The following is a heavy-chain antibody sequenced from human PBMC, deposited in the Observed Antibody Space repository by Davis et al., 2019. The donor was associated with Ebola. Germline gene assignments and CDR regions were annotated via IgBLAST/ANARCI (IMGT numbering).Heavy chain of an antibody. CDR2: SRNKENRYST. CDR3: AADEGEILWFGELNV. V-gene: IGHV3-72*01. Sequence: GESLKISCAASGFPFSVYFMDWVRLTPGKGLEWVGLSRNKENRYSTEYAASVKGRFTISRDDSKNLLYLEMNGLRTEDTAVYYCAADEGEILWFGELNVWGQGTTVTVSS. J-gene: IGHJ6*02. D-gene: IGHD3-10*01. CDR1: GFPFSVYF.